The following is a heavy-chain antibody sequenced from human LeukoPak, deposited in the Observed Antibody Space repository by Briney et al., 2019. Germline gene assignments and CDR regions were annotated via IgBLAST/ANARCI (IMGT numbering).Heavy chain of an antibody. Sequence: GGSLRLSCAASGFSFSSYAMSWVRQAPGKGLEWVSSISGSGDNTYYAESVKGRFTISRDNSKNTLFPQMNSLRAEDTAVFYCAKRSGYTTGWFFDFWGQGTLVTVSS. CDR3: AKRSGYTTGWFFDF. CDR1: GFSFSSYA. V-gene: IGHV3-23*01. D-gene: IGHD6-19*01. CDR2: ISGSGDNT. J-gene: IGHJ4*02.